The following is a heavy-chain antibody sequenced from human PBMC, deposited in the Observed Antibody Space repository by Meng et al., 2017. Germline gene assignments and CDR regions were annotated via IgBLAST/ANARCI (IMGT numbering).Heavy chain of an antibody. V-gene: IGHV3-15*01. J-gene: IGHJ4*02. CDR3: TTDSRYSSGWYPPGVDY. Sequence: GGSLRLSCAASGFTFSNAWMSWVRQAPGKGLEWVGRIKSKTDGGTTDYAAPVKGRFTISRDDSKNTLYPQMNSLKTEDTAVYYCTTDSRYSSGWYPPGVDYWGQGTLVTVSS. D-gene: IGHD6-19*01. CDR1: GFTFSNAW. CDR2: IKSKTDGGTT.